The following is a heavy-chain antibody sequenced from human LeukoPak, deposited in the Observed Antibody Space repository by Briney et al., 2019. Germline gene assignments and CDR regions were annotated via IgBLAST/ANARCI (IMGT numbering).Heavy chain of an antibody. Sequence: ASVKVSCKASGYTFTSYAMHWVRQAPGQRLEWMGWINAGNGNTKYSQKFQGRVTITRDTSASTAYMELSSLRSEDTAVYYCARDIPGYSSGWYGAFDIWGQGTMVTVSS. CDR1: GYTFTSYA. V-gene: IGHV1-3*01. CDR2: INAGNGNT. D-gene: IGHD6-19*01. CDR3: ARDIPGYSSGWYGAFDI. J-gene: IGHJ3*02.